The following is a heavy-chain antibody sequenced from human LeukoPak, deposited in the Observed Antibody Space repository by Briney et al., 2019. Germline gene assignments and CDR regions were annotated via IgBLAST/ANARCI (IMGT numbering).Heavy chain of an antibody. CDR1: GDSISSGSYY. J-gene: IGHJ4*02. CDR3: ASEGVVRYLFDY. D-gene: IGHD3-3*01. CDR2: IYTSGIT. V-gene: IGHV4-61*02. Sequence: SQTLSLTCTASGDSISSGSYYWSWIRQPAGKRLEWIGRIYTSGITNYNPSLKSRVTISVDTSKNQFSLKLSSVTAADTAFYYCASEGVVRYLFDYWGQGTLVTVSS.